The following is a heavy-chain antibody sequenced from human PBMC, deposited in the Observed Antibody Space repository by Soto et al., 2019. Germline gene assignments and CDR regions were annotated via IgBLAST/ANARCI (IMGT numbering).Heavy chain of an antibody. CDR3: ANLWFGELLYVYGSY. J-gene: IGHJ4*02. CDR2: ISYDGSNK. CDR1: EFTFRAYA. V-gene: IGHV3-30*18. Sequence: PGGPLRPPLPPSEFTFRAYALHGFRQLPAKGLEWVAVISYDGSNKYYADSVKGRFTISRDNSKNTLYLQMNSLRAEDTAVYYCANLWFGELLYVYGSYWCQGTLVTVSS. D-gene: IGHD3-10*01.